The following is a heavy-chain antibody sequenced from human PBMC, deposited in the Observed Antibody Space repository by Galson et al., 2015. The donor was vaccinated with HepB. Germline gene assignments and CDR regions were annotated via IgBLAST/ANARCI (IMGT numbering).Heavy chain of an antibody. CDR2: ITPIFGTA. Sequence: SVKVSCKASGGTFSTYTISWVRQAPGQGLEWMGGITPIFGTANYAQKFQGRVTITADESTSTAYMELSSLRSEDTAVYYCARARMATIGAFDIWGQGTMSPSLQ. D-gene: IGHD5-24*01. V-gene: IGHV1-69*13. J-gene: IGHJ3*02. CDR3: ARARMATIGAFDI. CDR1: GGTFSTYT.